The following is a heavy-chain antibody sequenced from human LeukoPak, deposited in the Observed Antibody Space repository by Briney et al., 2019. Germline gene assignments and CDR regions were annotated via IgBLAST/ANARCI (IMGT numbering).Heavy chain of an antibody. J-gene: IGHJ4*02. CDR3: TRGRWELDY. D-gene: IGHD1-26*01. V-gene: IGHV3-74*01. Sequence: GGSLRLSCAASGFTFSVYWMHWVRQAPGKGLVWVSRINSDGRSTNYADSVKGRFTVSRDNAKNTLYLQMNSLTAEDTAVYYCTRGRWELDYWGQGTLVTVSS. CDR2: INSDGRST. CDR1: GFTFSVYW.